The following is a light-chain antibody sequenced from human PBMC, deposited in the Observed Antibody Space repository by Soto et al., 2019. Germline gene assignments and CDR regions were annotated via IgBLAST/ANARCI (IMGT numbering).Light chain of an antibody. J-gene: IGKJ4*01. CDR2: WAS. Sequence: DIVMTQSPDSLAVSLGERATINCKSSQSVLYSSNNTNYLTWYQQKPGQPPRLLIYWASTRESGVPDRFSGSGSGKDFTLTISSLQAEDVAVYYCQHHDSTPPAVGGGTKVEIK. CDR3: QHHDSTPPA. CDR1: QSVLYSSNNTNY. V-gene: IGKV4-1*01.